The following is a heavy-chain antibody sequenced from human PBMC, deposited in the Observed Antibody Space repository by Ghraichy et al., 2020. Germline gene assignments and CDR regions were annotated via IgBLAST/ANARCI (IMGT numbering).Heavy chain of an antibody. CDR3: TRDLGGSSDY. Sequence: GGSLRLSCASSGFTVSSNYMSWVRQAPGKGLEWVSVIYSGGSTYYADSVRGRFTISRDNSKNTLYLQMNSLRDEDTAVYYCTRDLGGSSDYWGQGTLVTVSS. CDR1: GFTVSSNY. J-gene: IGHJ4*02. CDR2: IYSGGST. D-gene: IGHD4-23*01. V-gene: IGHV3-66*01.